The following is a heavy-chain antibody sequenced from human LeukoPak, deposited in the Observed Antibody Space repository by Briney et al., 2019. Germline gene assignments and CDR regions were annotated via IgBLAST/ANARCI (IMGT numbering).Heavy chain of an antibody. V-gene: IGHV4-34*01. CDR2: INHSGST. Sequence: KPSETLSLTCAVYGGSFSGYYWSWIRQPPGKGLEWIGEINHSGSTNYNPSLKSRVTISVDTSKNQFSLKLSSVTAADTAVYYCASGVGSLGLPHPYYYGMDVWGQGTTVTVSS. CDR1: GGSFSGYY. J-gene: IGHJ6*02. D-gene: IGHD2-15*01. CDR3: ASGVGSLGLPHPYYYGMDV.